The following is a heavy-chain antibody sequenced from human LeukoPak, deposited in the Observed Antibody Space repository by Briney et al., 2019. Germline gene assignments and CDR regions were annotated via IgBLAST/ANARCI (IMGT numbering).Heavy chain of an antibody. CDR2: IYYSGSI. CDR3: ARGLVVVPAAMILGHWFDP. Sequence: SETLSLTCAVPGGSISSSSYYWGWIRQPPGKGLEWIGSIYYSGSIYYNPSLKSRVTISVDTSKNQFSLKLSSVTAADTAVYYCARGLVVVPAAMILGHWFDPWGQGTLVTVSS. D-gene: IGHD2-2*01. CDR1: GGSISSSSYY. V-gene: IGHV4-39*07. J-gene: IGHJ5*02.